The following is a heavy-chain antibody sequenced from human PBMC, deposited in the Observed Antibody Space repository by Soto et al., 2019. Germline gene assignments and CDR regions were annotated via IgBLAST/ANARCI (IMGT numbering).Heavy chain of an antibody. CDR3: ARGISMLVEVQRDAPDKYYFDS. D-gene: IGHD3-22*01. CDR2: INHSGST. V-gene: IGHV4-34*01. CDR1: GGSFSGHY. J-gene: IGHJ4*02. Sequence: PSETLSLTCAVYGGSFSGHYWSWIRQPPGKGLEWIGEINHSGSTNSNPSLKSRVTMSVDTSKNQFSLKLNSVTAADTAVYYCARGISMLVEVQRDAPDKYYFDSWGQGTLVTVSS.